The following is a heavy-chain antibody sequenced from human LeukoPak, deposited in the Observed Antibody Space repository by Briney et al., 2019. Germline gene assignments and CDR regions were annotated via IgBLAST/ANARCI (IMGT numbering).Heavy chain of an antibody. CDR3: AKGKASGWYIVDY. J-gene: IGHJ4*02. Sequence: GGSLRLSCAASGFTFSSYGMSWVRQAPGKGLEWVSAISGSGGSTYYADSVKGRFTISRDNSKNTLYLQMNSLGAEDTAVYYCAKGKASGWYIVDYWGQGTLVTVSS. V-gene: IGHV3-23*01. CDR2: ISGSGGST. CDR1: GFTFSSYG. D-gene: IGHD6-19*01.